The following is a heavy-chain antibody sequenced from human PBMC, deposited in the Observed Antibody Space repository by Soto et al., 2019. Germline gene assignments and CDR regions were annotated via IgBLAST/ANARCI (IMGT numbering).Heavy chain of an antibody. D-gene: IGHD3-16*01. V-gene: IGHV1-18*01. Sequence: QVPLVQSGAEVKKPGASVKVSCKASGYTFTSYGISWVRQAPGQGLEWMGWISAYNGNTNYAQKLQGRVTMTTDTSTSTAYMELRSLRSDDTAVYYCARPYYDYIWGSYIDNWFDPWGQGTLVTVSS. J-gene: IGHJ5*02. CDR3: ARPYYDYIWGSYIDNWFDP. CDR2: ISAYNGNT. CDR1: GYTFTSYG.